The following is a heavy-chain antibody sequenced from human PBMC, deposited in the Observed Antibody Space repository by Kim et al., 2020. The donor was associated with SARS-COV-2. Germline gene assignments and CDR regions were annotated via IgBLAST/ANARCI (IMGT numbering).Heavy chain of an antibody. D-gene: IGHD3-22*01. J-gene: IGHJ3*02. Sequence: SETLSLTCTVSGGSISSYYWSWIRQPPGKGLEWIGYIYYSGSTNYNPSLKSRVTISVDTSKNQFSLKLSSVTAADTAVYYCARRDDYYDSSANAFDIWG. CDR1: GGSISSYY. V-gene: IGHV4-59*08. CDR3: ARRDDYYDSSANAFDI. CDR2: IYYSGST.